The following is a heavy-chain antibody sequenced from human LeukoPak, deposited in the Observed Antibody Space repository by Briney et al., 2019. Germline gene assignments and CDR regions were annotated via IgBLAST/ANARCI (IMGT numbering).Heavy chain of an antibody. Sequence: GGSLRLSCAASAFTFDDYAMHWVRQAPGKGLEWVSGISWNSGNIAYADSVKGRFTISRDNAKNSLYLQMDSLRAEDTAVYYCARNQEIDYYDSSGFYWGVEYWGQGTLVAVSS. CDR3: ARNQEIDYYDSSGFYWGVEY. J-gene: IGHJ4*02. V-gene: IGHV3-9*01. CDR2: ISWNSGNI. D-gene: IGHD3-22*01. CDR1: AFTFDDYA.